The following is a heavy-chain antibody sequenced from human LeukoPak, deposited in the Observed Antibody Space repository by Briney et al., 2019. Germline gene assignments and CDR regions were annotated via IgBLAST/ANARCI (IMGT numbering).Heavy chain of an antibody. V-gene: IGHV3-23*01. CDR3: TTRVGAHFDF. CDR1: GFTVSSYY. CDR2: IDGPTFRT. D-gene: IGHD1-26*01. J-gene: IGHJ4*02. Sequence: SGGSLRLSCAASGFTVSSYYMSWVRQAPGKGLEWVSTIDGPTFRTHYADSVMGRFTISRDNSKNTLYLQMNSLRAEDTAVYFCTTRVGAHFDFWGQGTLVTVSS.